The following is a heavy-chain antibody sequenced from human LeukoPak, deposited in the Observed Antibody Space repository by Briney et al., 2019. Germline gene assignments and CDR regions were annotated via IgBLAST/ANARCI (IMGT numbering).Heavy chain of an antibody. V-gene: IGHV4-38-2*01. J-gene: IGHJ4*02. CDR2: IYRSGST. Sequence: PSETLSLTCAVSGYSISSDYYWGWIRPPPGKGLEWIGSIYRSGSTYYNPSLKSRVTISVDTSKNQFSLKLSSVTAADTAVYYCARVLTTRSVTARDYWGQGTLVTVSS. CDR1: GYSISSDYY. CDR3: ARVLTTRSVTARDY. D-gene: IGHD1-1*01.